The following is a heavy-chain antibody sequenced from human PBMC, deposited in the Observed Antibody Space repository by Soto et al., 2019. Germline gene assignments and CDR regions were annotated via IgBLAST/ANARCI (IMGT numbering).Heavy chain of an antibody. Sequence: SETLSLTCAVSGGSISSSNWWSWVRQPPGKGLEWIGEIYHSGSTNYNPSLKSRVTISVDKSKNQFSLKLSSVTAADTAVYYCARVRLRMLSKLDIDYWGQGTLVTVSS. CDR2: IYHSGST. CDR3: ARVRLRMLSKLDIDY. V-gene: IGHV4-4*02. J-gene: IGHJ4*02. D-gene: IGHD3-10*02. CDR1: GGSISSSNW.